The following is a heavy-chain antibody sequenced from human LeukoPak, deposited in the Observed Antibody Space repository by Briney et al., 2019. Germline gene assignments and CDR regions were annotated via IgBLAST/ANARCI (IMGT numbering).Heavy chain of an antibody. CDR1: VYTFTVYY. J-gene: IGHJ3*02. Sequence: ASVTVSYKASVYTFTVYYMHWVRQAPGQGREGVGWINPNCGGTNYAQKFQDRVTMTRDTHISTDYMELSRLRSDDTAEYYCASFMKAMVYVVYDAFDIWGQGTMVTVSS. CDR2: INPNCGGT. CDR3: ASFMKAMVYVVYDAFDI. D-gene: IGHD5-18*01. V-gene: IGHV1-2*02.